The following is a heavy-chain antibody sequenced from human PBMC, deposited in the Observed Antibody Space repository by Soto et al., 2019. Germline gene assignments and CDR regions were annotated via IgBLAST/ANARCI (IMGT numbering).Heavy chain of an antibody. V-gene: IGHV1-8*01. CDR2: MNPNSGNT. CDR1: GYTFTSYD. J-gene: IGHJ6*03. Sequence: QVPLVQSGAEVKKPGASVKVSCKASGYTFTSYDINWVRQATGQGLEWMGWMNPNSGNTGYAQKFQGRVTMTRNNSIDTAYMELNSLRSEDGAVYYCARGRRTVESGYDYIYDDYYLDVLGKGTTGTVSS. D-gene: IGHD5-12*01. CDR3: ARGRRTVESGYDYIYDDYYLDV.